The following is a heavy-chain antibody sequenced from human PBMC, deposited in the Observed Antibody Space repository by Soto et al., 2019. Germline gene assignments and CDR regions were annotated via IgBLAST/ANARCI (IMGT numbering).Heavy chain of an antibody. V-gene: IGHV4-39*01. J-gene: IGHJ3*02. Sequence: SQTLSLTCTVSGGSIRSIGYYWTWIRQPPGKGLEWIGSIYYGGSTYYNPSLKSRVTISVDTSKNQFSLKLSSVTAADTAVYFCASIICSGGSCHSLGADGFDIWGQGTMVTVSS. CDR3: ASIICSGGSCHSLGADGFDI. CDR2: IYYGGST. D-gene: IGHD2-15*01. CDR1: GGSIRSIGYY.